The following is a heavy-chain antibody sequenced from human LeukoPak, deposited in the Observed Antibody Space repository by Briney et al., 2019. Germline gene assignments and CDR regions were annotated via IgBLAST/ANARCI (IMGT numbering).Heavy chain of an antibody. CDR1: GGSISSSNW. Sequence: SGTLSLTCAVSGGSISSSNWWSWVRRPPGKGLEWIGEIYHSGSANYNPSLKSRVTISLDTSRNQFSLKLNSVTAADTAVYYCAKSNGYGLVDIWGQGTMVTVSS. D-gene: IGHD3-10*01. CDR2: IYHSGSA. V-gene: IGHV4-4*02. J-gene: IGHJ3*02. CDR3: AKSNGYGLVDI.